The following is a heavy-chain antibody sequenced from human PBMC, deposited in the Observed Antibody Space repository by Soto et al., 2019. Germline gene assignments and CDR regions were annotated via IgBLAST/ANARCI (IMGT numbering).Heavy chain of an antibody. D-gene: IGHD6-6*01. CDR2: IIPIFGTA. J-gene: IGHJ6*02. Sequence: GASVKVSCKASGGTFSSYAISWVRQAPGQGLEWMGGIIPIFGTANYAQKFQGRVTITADESTSTAYVELSSLRSEDTAVYYCARGAPWGSSSLVEDYYYYYGMDVWGQGTTVTVSS. CDR1: GGTFSSYA. V-gene: IGHV1-69*13. CDR3: ARGAPWGSSSLVEDYYYYYGMDV.